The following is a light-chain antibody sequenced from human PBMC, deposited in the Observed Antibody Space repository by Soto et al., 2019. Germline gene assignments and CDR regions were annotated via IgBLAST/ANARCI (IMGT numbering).Light chain of an antibody. CDR1: QSVTNSY. CDR3: QQYSNWPLT. V-gene: IGKV3-15*01. J-gene: IGKJ4*01. Sequence: ETLMTQSPATLSVSPGERATLSCRASQSVTNSYLAWYQQKPGQAPRLLIFGASTRAAGIPARFSGSGSGTEFTLTISSLQSEDFAVYYCQQYSNWPLTFGGGTKVDIK. CDR2: GAS.